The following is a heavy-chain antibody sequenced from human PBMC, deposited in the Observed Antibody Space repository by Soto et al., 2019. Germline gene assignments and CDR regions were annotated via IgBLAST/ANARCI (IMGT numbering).Heavy chain of an antibody. CDR2: LSQTATAI. J-gene: IGHJ4*02. Sequence: QVQVVESGGGLVKPGGSLRLSCVASGFTFSDYYMDWVRQAPGKGLEWVSYLSQTATAIHYADSVRGRFTISRDNAKNSLYLEMSSLRAEDTAMYYCARWSSAFDYWGRGTLVTVSS. V-gene: IGHV3-11*01. CDR1: GFTFSDYY. CDR3: ARWSSAFDY.